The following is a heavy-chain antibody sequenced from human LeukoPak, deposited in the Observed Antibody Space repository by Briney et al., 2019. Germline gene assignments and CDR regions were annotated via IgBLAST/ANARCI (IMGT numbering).Heavy chain of an antibody. CDR2: IKGDGSET. D-gene: IGHD1-26*01. CDR3: TRDDFSGSYCD. CDR1: GFIFSNNW. V-gene: IGHV3-7*01. J-gene: IGHJ4*02. Sequence: PGGSLRLSCAASGFIFSNNWMSWVRQAPGKGLEWVANIKGDGSETYYVDSVKGRFTISRDNTRNSLYLQMNSPRADDTATYYCTRDDFSGSYCDWGQGTLVTVSS.